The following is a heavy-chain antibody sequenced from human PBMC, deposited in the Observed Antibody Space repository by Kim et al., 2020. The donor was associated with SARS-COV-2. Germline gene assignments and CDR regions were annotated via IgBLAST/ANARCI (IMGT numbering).Heavy chain of an antibody. CDR1: GFTFSSYA. CDR3: AKVVVMDDYNYYYYYGMHV. CDR2: ISGGGVNK. V-gene: IGHV3-23*01. J-gene: IGHJ6*02. Sequence: GGSLRLSRAASGFTFSSYAMSWVRQAPGKGLEWVSVISGGGVNKFYADSVRGRFTISRDNPKNTLYLQMNSLRDEDTALYYCAKVVVMDDYNYYYYYGMHVWGQGTAVTVSS. D-gene: IGHD3-3*01.